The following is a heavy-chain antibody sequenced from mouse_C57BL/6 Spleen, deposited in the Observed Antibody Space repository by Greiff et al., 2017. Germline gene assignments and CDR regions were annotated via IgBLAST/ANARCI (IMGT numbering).Heavy chain of an antibody. Sequence: VQLQQSGPELVKPGASVKISCKASGYTFTDYYMNWVKQSHGKSLEWIGDIHPNNGGTSYNQKFKGKATLTVDKSSSTAYMELRSLTSEDAAVHYCARDSNYLFAYWGQGTLVTVSA. V-gene: IGHV1-26*01. CDR3: ARDSNYLFAY. J-gene: IGHJ3*01. CDR2: IHPNNGGT. D-gene: IGHD2-5*01. CDR1: GYTFTDYY.